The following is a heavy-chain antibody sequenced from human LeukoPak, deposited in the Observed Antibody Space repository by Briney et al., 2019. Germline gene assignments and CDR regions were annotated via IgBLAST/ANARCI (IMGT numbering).Heavy chain of an antibody. V-gene: IGHV3-30*04. CDR2: ISYDGSNK. J-gene: IGHJ4*02. D-gene: IGHD4-23*01. CDR1: GFTFSSYA. CDR3: ARDHGPLVTSGYYFDY. Sequence: QPGRSLRLSCAASGFTFSSYAMDRVRQAPGKGLEWLAVISYDGSNKYYADSVKCRFTISRDNSKSTLYLQMNSLRAEDTAVYYCARDHGPLVTSGYYFDYWGQGTLVTVSS.